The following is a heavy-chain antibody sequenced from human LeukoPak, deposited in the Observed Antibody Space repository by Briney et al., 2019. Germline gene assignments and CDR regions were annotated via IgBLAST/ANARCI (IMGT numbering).Heavy chain of an antibody. CDR1: GFTFSSYG. J-gene: IGHJ4*02. D-gene: IGHD2-15*01. CDR3: AKDIVVVVAATGDGY. CDR2: ISYDGSNK. Sequence: PGRSLRLSCAASGFTFSSYGMHWVRQAPGKGLEWVAVISYDGSNKYYADSVKGRFTISRDNSKNTLYLQMNSLRAEDTAVYYCAKDIVVVVAATGDGYWGQGTLVTVSS. V-gene: IGHV3-30*18.